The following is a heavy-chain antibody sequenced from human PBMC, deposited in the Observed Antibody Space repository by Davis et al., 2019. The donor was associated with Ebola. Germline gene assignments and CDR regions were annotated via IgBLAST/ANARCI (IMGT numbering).Heavy chain of an antibody. D-gene: IGHD2-15*01. CDR1: GFTFSSYG. J-gene: IGHJ6*02. CDR3: ARDGGYCSGGSCGYYYYGMDV. CDR2: ISYDGSNK. Sequence: GESLMISCAASGFTFSSYGMHWVRQAPGKGLEWVAVISYDGSNKYYADSVKGRFTISRDNSKNTLYLQMNSLRAEDTAVYYCARDGGYCSGGSCGYYYYGMDVWGQGTTVTVSS. V-gene: IGHV3-30*03.